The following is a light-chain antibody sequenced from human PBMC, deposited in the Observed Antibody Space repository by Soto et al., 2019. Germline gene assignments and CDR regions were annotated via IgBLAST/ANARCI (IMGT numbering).Light chain of an antibody. CDR3: QQYGSPPYT. J-gene: IGKJ2*01. Sequence: EIVLTQSPGTLSLSPGERATLSCRASQSVRSSYLAWYQQKPGQTPRLLIHVASSRATGIPDRFSGSGSGTDFTLTISRLEPEDFAVYYCQQYGSPPYTFGQGTKLEI. CDR1: QSVRSSY. CDR2: VAS. V-gene: IGKV3-20*01.